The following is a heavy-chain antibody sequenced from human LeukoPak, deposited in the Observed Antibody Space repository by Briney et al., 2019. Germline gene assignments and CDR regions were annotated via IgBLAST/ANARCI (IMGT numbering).Heavy chain of an antibody. J-gene: IGHJ5*02. CDR1: GGSISTYY. CDR2: IHYTGNT. V-gene: IGHV4-59*01. CDR3: AREGTGASRWFDP. D-gene: IGHD1-26*01. Sequence: SETLSLTCAVSGGSISTYYWSWIRQPPGKGLEWIGYIHYTGNTNYNPSLKSRVTISLDTYENQFSLKLSPESAADTAVYYCAREGTGASRWFDPWGQGTLVTVSS.